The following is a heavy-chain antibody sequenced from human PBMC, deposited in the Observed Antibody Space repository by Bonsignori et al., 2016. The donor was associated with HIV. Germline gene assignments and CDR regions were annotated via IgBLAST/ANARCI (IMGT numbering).Heavy chain of an antibody. CDR2: IYYSGST. Sequence: SETLSLTCTVSGGSISSYYWSWIRQPPGKGLEWIGYIYYSGSTNYNPSLKSRVTISVDTSKNQFSLKLSSVTAADTAVYYCAREGTGSTAMVGDYYYYYYMDVWGKGTTVTVSS. D-gene: IGHD5-18*01. V-gene: IGHV4-59*01. CDR1: GGSISSYY. CDR3: AREGTGSTAMVGDYYYYYYMDV. J-gene: IGHJ6*03.